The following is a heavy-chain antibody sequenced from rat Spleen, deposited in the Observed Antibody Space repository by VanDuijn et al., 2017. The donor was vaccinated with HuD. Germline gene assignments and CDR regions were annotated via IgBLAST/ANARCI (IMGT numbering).Heavy chain of an antibody. CDR1: GFTFTDYN. V-gene: IGHV5-7*01. CDR2: ISFVGTNT. D-gene: IGHD1-11*01. J-gene: IGHJ3*01. Sequence: EVQLVESGGDLVQPGRSLKLSCVASGFTFTDYNMAWVRQAPKKGLEWVATISFVGTNTYYRDSVKGRFTISRDNAENTLYLQMDSLRSEDTATYYCARHGGLRNWFAYWGQGTLVTVSS. CDR3: ARHGGLRNWFAY.